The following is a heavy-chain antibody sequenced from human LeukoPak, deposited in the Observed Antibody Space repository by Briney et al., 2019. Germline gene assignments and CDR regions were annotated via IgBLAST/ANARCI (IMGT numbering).Heavy chain of an antibody. CDR3: ARDYCSGGSCHFDWYFDL. CDR2: IYYSGST. D-gene: IGHD2-15*01. V-gene: IGHV4-59*01. Sequence: SETLSLTCTVSGGSISSYYWSWIRQPPGKGLEWIGYIYYSGSTNYSPSLKSRVTISVDTSKNQFSLKLSSVTAADTAVYYCARDYCSGGSCHFDWYFDLWGRGTLVTVSS. CDR1: GGSISSYY. J-gene: IGHJ2*01.